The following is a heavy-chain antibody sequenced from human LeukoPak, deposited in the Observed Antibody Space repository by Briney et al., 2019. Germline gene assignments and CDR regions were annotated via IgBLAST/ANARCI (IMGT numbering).Heavy chain of an antibody. CDR1: GFTFSSYW. CDR2: INSDGSST. Sequence: GGSMRLSCAASGFTFSSYWMHWVRQAPGKGLVWVSRINSDGSSTGYADSVKGRFTISRDNAKNTLYLQMNSLRAEDTAVYYCARDRWMGATRGLLYDYWGQGTLVTVSS. D-gene: IGHD1-26*01. V-gene: IGHV3-74*01. CDR3: ARDRWMGATRGLLYDY. J-gene: IGHJ4*02.